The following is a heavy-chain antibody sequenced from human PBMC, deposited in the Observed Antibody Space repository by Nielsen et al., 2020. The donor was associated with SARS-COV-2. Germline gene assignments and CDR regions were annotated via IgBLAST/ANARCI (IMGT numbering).Heavy chain of an antibody. J-gene: IGHJ3*02. D-gene: IGHD3-10*01. Sequence: WVRQAPGQRLQWMGWINPGNGNTKYSQKFQGRVTITRDTSASTVSMELSSLRSEDTAVYYCARDNVLLWLGESGGAFDIWGHGTMVTVSS. CDR2: INPGNGNT. V-gene: IGHV1-3*01. CDR3: ARDNVLLWLGESGGAFDI.